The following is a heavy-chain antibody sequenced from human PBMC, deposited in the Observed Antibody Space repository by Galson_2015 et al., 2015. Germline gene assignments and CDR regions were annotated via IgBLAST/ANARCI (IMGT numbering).Heavy chain of an antibody. CDR3: ARDRTLDCSGGSCYRAFDI. J-gene: IGHJ3*02. D-gene: IGHD2-15*01. CDR1: GYTFTSYA. CDR2: INAGNGNT. V-gene: IGHV1-3*01. Sequence: SVKVSCKASGYTFTSYAMHWVRQAPGQRLEWMGWINAGNGNTKYSQKFQGRVTITRGTSASTAYMELSSLRSEDTAVYYCARDRTLDCSGGSCYRAFDIWGQGTMVTVSS.